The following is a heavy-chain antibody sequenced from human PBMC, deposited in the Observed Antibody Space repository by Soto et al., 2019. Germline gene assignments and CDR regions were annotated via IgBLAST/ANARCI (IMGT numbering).Heavy chain of an antibody. CDR3: VKLVCSPGRYDFWSGYNNFDY. J-gene: IGHJ4*02. Sequence: GGSLRLSCSASGFTFSSYAMHWVRQAPGKGLEYVSAISSNGGSTYYADSVKGRFTISRDNSKNTLYLQMSSLRAEDTAVYYCVKLVCSPGRYDFWSGYNNFDYWGQGTLVTVSS. CDR1: GFTFSSYA. D-gene: IGHD3-3*01. V-gene: IGHV3-64D*08. CDR2: ISSNGGST.